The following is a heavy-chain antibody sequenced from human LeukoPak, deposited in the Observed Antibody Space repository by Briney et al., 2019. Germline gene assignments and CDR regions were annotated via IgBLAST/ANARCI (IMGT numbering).Heavy chain of an antibody. Sequence: SETLSLTCAVSGGSISSSSYYWGWIRQPPGKGLEWIGSIYYSGTTYYNPSLKSRVTISVDTSKNQFSLRLSSVTAADTAVYYCARHRSYYESRDAFDIWGRGTMVTVSS. J-gene: IGHJ3*02. CDR1: GGSISSSSYY. CDR3: ARHRSYYESRDAFDI. V-gene: IGHV4-39*01. D-gene: IGHD3-3*01. CDR2: IYYSGTT.